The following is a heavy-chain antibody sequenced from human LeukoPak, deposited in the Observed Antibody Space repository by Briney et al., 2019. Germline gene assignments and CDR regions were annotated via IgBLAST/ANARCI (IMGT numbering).Heavy chain of an antibody. J-gene: IGHJ3*02. V-gene: IGHV3-30*18. CDR1: GFTFSSYG. CDR3: AKDLALRYFDWLSSDAFDI. D-gene: IGHD3-9*01. CDR2: ISYDGSNK. Sequence: PGRSLRLSCAASGFTFSSYGMHWVRQAPGKGLEWVAVISYDGSNKYYADSVKGRFTISRDDSKNTLYLQMNSLRAEDTAVYYCAKDLALRYFDWLSSDAFDIWGQGTMVTVSS.